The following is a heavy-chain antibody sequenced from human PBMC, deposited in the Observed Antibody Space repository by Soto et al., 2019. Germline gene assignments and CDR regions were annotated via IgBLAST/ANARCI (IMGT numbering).Heavy chain of an antibody. Sequence: QVQLVESGGGVVQPGRSLRLSCAASGFTFSNYGMHWVRQAPGKGLEWVAVISYHGSDKYYADSVKGRFTISRDNSKNTLYLQMDSLRAEDTAVYYCAKAHLTTTVPKVGYGGQGTLVTVFS. CDR1: GFTFSNYG. V-gene: IGHV3-30*18. J-gene: IGHJ4*02. D-gene: IGHD4-17*01. CDR3: AKAHLTTTVPKVGY. CDR2: ISYHGSDK.